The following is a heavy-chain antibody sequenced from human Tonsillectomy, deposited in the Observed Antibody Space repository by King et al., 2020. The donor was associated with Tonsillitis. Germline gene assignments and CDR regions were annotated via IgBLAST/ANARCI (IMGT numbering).Heavy chain of an antibody. D-gene: IGHD2-8*01. CDR3: ARRSGMVRHVAYWYFDL. Sequence: VQLQQWGAGLLKPSETLSLTCAVYGGSFSDYYWSWIRQPPGKGLEWIGDINHSGSTNYNPSLKSRVTISVDTSKNQFSLKLSSVTAADTAVYYCARRSGMVRHVAYWYFDLWGRGTLVTVSS. J-gene: IGHJ2*01. V-gene: IGHV4-34*01. CDR1: GGSFSDYY. CDR2: INHSGST.